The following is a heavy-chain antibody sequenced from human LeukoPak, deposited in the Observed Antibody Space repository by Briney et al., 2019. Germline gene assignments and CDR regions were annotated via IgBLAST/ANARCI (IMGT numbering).Heavy chain of an antibody. J-gene: IGHJ3*02. D-gene: IGHD3-16*01. CDR3: ARHAPVMGEPGAFDI. CDR1: GGSFSGYY. Sequence: SETLSLTCAVYGGSFSGYYWSWIRQPPGKGLEWIGEINHSGSTNYNPSLKSRVTISVDTSKNQFSLKLSSVTAADTAVYYCARHAPVMGEPGAFDIWGQGTMVTVSS. V-gene: IGHV4-34*01. CDR2: INHSGST.